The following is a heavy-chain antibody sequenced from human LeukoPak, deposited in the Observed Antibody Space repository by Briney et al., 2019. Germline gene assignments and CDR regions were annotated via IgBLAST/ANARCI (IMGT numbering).Heavy chain of an antibody. Sequence: GGSLRLSCAASGFTFSSYEMNWVRQAPGKGLEWVSYISSSGSTIYYADSVKGRFTISRDNAKNSLYLQMNSLRAEDTAVYYCAKEYSGSFSPFPSYFDYWGQGTLVTVSS. D-gene: IGHD1-26*01. CDR2: ISSSGSTI. CDR1: GFTFSSYE. J-gene: IGHJ4*02. CDR3: AKEYSGSFSPFPSYFDY. V-gene: IGHV3-48*03.